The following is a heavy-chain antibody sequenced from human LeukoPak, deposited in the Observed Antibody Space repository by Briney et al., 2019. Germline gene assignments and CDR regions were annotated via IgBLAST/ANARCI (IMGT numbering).Heavy chain of an antibody. V-gene: IGHV1-69*05. CDR1: GGTFGSYA. Sequence: SVKVSCKASGGTFGSYAISWVRQAPGQGLEWMGGIIPIFGTANYAQKFQGRVTITTDESTSTAYMELSSLRSEDTAVYYCASVRGYCSSTSCYDTRYYYYYYMDVWGKGTTVTVSS. CDR3: ASVRGYCSSTSCYDTRYYYYYYMDV. D-gene: IGHD2-2*01. J-gene: IGHJ6*03. CDR2: IIPIFGTA.